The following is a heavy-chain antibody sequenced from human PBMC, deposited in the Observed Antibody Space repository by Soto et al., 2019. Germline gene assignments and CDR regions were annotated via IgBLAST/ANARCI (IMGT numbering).Heavy chain of an antibody. J-gene: IGHJ4*02. D-gene: IGHD3-10*01. CDR1: GGSISSGGYS. V-gene: IGHV4-30-2*01. CDR3: ARLYNSGSYFDF. CDR2: IYHSGST. Sequence: SETLSLTCAVSGGSISSGGYSWSWIRQPPGKGLEWIGYIYHSGSTYYNPSLKSRVTISVDRSKNQFSLRLSSVTAADTAVYYCARLYNSGSYFDFWGQGTLVTVSS.